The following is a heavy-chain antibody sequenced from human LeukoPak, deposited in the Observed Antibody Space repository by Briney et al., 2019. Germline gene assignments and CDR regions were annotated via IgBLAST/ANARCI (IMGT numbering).Heavy chain of an antibody. Sequence: SETLSLTCAVSGYSISSGYYWGWIRQPPGKGLEWIGSIYHSESTYYNPSLKSRVTISVDTSKNQFSLKLSSVTAADTAVYYCASLQVPAAIGIDYWGQGTLVTVSS. CDR3: ASLQVPAAIGIDY. CDR1: GYSISSGYY. J-gene: IGHJ4*02. D-gene: IGHD2-2*01. V-gene: IGHV4-38-2*01. CDR2: IYHSEST.